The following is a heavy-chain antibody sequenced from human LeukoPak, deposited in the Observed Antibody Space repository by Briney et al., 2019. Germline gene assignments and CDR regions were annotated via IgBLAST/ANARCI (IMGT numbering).Heavy chain of an antibody. CDR1: GFTFDDYA. V-gene: IGHV3-9*01. Sequence: GRSLRLSCAASGFTFDDYAMHWVRQAPGKGLEWVSGISWNSGSIGYADSVKGRFTISRDNAKNSLYLQMNSLRAEDTALYYCAKAAWELLHPTNFDYWGQGTLVTVSS. CDR2: ISWNSGSI. J-gene: IGHJ4*02. D-gene: IGHD1-26*01. CDR3: AKAAWELLHPTNFDY.